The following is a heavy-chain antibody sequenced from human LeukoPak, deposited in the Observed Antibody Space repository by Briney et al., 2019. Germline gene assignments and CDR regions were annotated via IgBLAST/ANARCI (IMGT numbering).Heavy chain of an antibody. CDR2: ISWNSGSI. Sequence: GRSLRLSCAASGFTFDDYAMHWVRQAPGKGLEWVSGISWNSGSIGYADSVKGRFTISRDNAKNSMYLQMNSLRAEDTALYYCAKDIGAHYYDSRSGPWVYWGQGTLVTVPS. D-gene: IGHD3-22*01. CDR1: GFTFDDYA. CDR3: AKDIGAHYYDSRSGPWVY. J-gene: IGHJ4*02. V-gene: IGHV3-9*01.